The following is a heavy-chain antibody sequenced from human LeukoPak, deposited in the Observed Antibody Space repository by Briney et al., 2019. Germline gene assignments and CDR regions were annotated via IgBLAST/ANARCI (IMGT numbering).Heavy chain of an antibody. CDR2: IYHSGST. CDR3: ARDLERSGFGYYYYYMDV. CDR1: GGSISTYY. Sequence: KPSETLSLTCTVSGGSISTYYWSWIRQPPGKGLEWIGYIYHSGSTKYNPSLKSRVTISVDTSQNQFSLKLSSVTAADTAVYYCARDLERSGFGYYYYYMDVWGKGTTVTISS. D-gene: IGHD3-10*01. J-gene: IGHJ6*03. V-gene: IGHV4-59*01.